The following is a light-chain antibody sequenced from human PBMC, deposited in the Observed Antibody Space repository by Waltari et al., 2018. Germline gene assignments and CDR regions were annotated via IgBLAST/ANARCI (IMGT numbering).Light chain of an antibody. CDR1: QTILYNSNDKNY. Sequence: IVMTQSPDSLAVSLGERATINCKSSQTILYNSNDKNYLAWYQQKPGQPPRLLIYWASTRESGVPDRFSGSGSGTDFTLTISRLEPEDFGVYYCQQYGSSVMYTFGQGTKLEI. CDR3: QQYGSSVMYT. CDR2: WAS. V-gene: IGKV4-1*01. J-gene: IGKJ2*01.